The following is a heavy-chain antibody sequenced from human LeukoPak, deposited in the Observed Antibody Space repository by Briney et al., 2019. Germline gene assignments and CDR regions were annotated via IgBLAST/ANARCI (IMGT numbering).Heavy chain of an antibody. CDR3: AKHYCAGDCYHFDY. V-gene: IGHV3-23*01. D-gene: IGHD2-21*02. CDR1: GFIFSSYA. Sequence: PGGSLRLSCAASGFIFSSYAMSWVRQAPGKGLEWVSAISTSGGSTYYADSVKGRFTISRDNSKNTVYLQMNSLRAEDTAVYYCAKHYCAGDCYHFDYWGQGTLVTVFS. CDR2: ISTSGGST. J-gene: IGHJ4*02.